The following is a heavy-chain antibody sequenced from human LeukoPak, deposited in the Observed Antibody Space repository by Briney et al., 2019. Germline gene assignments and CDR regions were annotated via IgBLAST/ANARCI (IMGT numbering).Heavy chain of an antibody. CDR3: ARDLNYYDGSTYYDAFDI. CDR2: IYYSGST. D-gene: IGHD3-22*01. V-gene: IGHV4-39*02. CDR1: GGSISSSSYY. Sequence: SETLSLTCTVSGGSISSSSYYWGWIRQPPGKGLEWIGSIYYSGSTYYNPSLKSRVTISVDTSKNQFSLKLSSVTAADTAVYYCARDLNYYDGSTYYDAFDIWGQGTLVTVSS. J-gene: IGHJ3*02.